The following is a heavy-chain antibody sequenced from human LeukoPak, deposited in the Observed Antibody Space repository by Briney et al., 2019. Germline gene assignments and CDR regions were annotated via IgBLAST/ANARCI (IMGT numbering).Heavy chain of an antibody. J-gene: IGHJ5*02. V-gene: IGHV4-61*02. Sequence: PSETLSLTCTVSGASVATGDYYWTWIRQPAGKTLEWIGRIYSSGYTVYSPSLKSRVTISLDTSKNQFSLTLNSVTDADTAVYYCARTYSSSWYGNNWFDPWGQGTLVTVSS. D-gene: IGHD6-13*01. CDR2: IYSSGYT. CDR1: GASVATGDYY. CDR3: ARTYSSSWYGNNWFDP.